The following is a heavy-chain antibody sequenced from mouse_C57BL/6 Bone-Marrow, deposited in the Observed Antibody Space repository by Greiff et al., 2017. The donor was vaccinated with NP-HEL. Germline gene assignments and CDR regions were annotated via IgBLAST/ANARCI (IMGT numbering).Heavy chain of an antibody. D-gene: IGHD2-2*01. CDR3: AGVYTMVKWFAY. CDR2: IDPSDSYT. CDR1: GYTFTSYW. Sequence: QVQLKQPGAELVRPGTSVKLSCKASGYTFTSYWMHWVKQRPGQGLEWIGVIDPSDSYTNYNQKFKGKATLTVDTSSSTAYMQLSSLTSEDSAVYYCAGVYTMVKWFAYWGQGTLVTVSA. J-gene: IGHJ3*01. V-gene: IGHV1-59*01.